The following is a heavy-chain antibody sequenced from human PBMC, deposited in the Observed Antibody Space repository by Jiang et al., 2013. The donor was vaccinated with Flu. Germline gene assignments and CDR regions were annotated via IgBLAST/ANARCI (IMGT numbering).Heavy chain of an antibody. J-gene: IGHJ6*02. D-gene: IGHD3-22*01. V-gene: IGHV3-23*01. CDR1: GFTFSSYA. CDR3: AKDSNYYDSSGYYYSYYGMDV. CDR2: ISGSGGST. Sequence: VQLLESGGGLVQPGGSLRLSCAASGFTFSSYAMSWVRQAPGKGLEWVSAISGSGGSTYYADSVKGRFTISRDNSKNTLYLQMNSLRAEDTAVYYCAKDSNYYDSSGYYYSYYGMDVWGQGTTVTVSS.